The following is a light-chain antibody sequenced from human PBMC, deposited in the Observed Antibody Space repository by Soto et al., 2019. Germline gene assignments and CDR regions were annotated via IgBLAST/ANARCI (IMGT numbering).Light chain of an antibody. CDR1: QNISSY. Sequence: IVLTQSPATLSLSPGERATLSCRASQNISSYLIWYQQKPGQAPRLLIYDVSNRATGIPARFSGSGSGTEFTLTISSLQPDDFATYYCQQYNDYPWTFGHGTKVDIK. J-gene: IGKJ1*01. CDR2: DVS. V-gene: IGKV3-11*01. CDR3: QQYNDYPWT.